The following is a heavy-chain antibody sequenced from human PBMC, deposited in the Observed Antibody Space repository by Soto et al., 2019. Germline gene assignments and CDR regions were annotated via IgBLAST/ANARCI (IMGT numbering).Heavy chain of an antibody. J-gene: IGHJ6*03. V-gene: IGHV3-48*01. D-gene: IGHD2-15*01. Sequence: GGSLRLSCAASGFTFSSYSMNWVRQAPGKGLEWVSYISSSSSTIYYADSVKGRFTISRDNAKNSLYLQMNSLRAEDTAVYYCARAACSGGSCYYYYYYYYMDVWGKGTTVTVSS. CDR2: ISSSSSTI. CDR1: GFTFSSYS. CDR3: ARAACSGGSCYYYYYYYYMDV.